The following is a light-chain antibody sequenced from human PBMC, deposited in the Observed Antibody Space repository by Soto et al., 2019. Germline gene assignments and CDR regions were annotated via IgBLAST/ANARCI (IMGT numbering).Light chain of an antibody. Sequence: DIQMTQSPSSLSASVGDRVTITCRASQGIIDYLAWYQQKPGKAPRLLIYGASTLQSGVPSRFSGSGAGTDFTLTISSLQPEDVASYYCQKYDSAPRTFGQGTKVEIK. J-gene: IGKJ1*01. V-gene: IGKV1-27*01. CDR3: QKYDSAPRT. CDR1: QGIIDY. CDR2: GAS.